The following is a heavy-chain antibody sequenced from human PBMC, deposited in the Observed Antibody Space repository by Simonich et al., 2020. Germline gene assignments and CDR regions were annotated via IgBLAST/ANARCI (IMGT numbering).Heavy chain of an antibody. D-gene: IGHD3-10*01. J-gene: IGHJ6*02. CDR2: INPNSGGT. Sequence: GAEVKTPGASVKVSCKASGYTFTGYYMHWVRQAPGQGLEWMGRINPNSGGTNYAQKFQGRVTMTRDTSISTAYMELSRLRSDDTAVYYCARVPGIYYYYGMDVWGQGTTVTVSS. CDR1: GYTFTGYY. CDR3: ARVPGIYYYYGMDV. V-gene: IGHV1-2*06.